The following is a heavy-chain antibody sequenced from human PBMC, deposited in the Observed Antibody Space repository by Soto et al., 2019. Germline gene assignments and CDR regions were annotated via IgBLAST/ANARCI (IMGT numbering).Heavy chain of an antibody. J-gene: IGHJ5*02. D-gene: IGHD3-3*01. CDR2: ISAYNGNT. Sequence: ASVKVSCKASGYTFTSYGISWVRQAPGQGLEWMGWISAYNGNTNYVQKLQGRVTMTTDTSTSTAYMELRSLRSDDTAVYYCARDDFWSGSHWFDPWGQGTLVTVSS. CDR3: ARDDFWSGSHWFDP. CDR1: GYTFTSYG. V-gene: IGHV1-18*01.